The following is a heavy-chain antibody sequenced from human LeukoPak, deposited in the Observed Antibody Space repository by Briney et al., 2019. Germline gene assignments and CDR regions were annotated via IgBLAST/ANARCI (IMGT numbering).Heavy chain of an antibody. CDR1: GGSISSHY. Sequence: SETLSLTCTVSGGSISSHYWTWIRQPPGKGLEWIGFIYYTGSTNYNPSLKSRVTISVDTSKDQFSLKLTSVTAADTAVYYCARLGGLPGYYFDYWGQGTLVTVSS. D-gene: IGHD3-10*01. CDR2: IYYTGST. V-gene: IGHV4-59*11. J-gene: IGHJ4*02. CDR3: ARLGGLPGYYFDY.